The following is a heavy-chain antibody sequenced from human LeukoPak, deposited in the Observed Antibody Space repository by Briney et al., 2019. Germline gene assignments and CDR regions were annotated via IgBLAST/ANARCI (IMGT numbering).Heavy chain of an antibody. CDR2: TYYRSKWYN. CDR3: ARGYSYGYDFHY. CDR1: GDSVSSNSAA. J-gene: IGHJ4*02. D-gene: IGHD5-18*01. Sequence: SQTLSLTCAISGDSVSSNSAAWNWIRQSPSRGLEWLGRTYYRSKWYNDYAVFVKSRVTLKPDTSKNQFSLQLNSVTPEDTAVYYCARGYSYGYDFHYWGQGTLVTVSS. V-gene: IGHV6-1*01.